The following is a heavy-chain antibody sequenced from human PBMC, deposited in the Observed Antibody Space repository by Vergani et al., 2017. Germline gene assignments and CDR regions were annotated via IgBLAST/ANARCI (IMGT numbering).Heavy chain of an antibody. CDR2: INHSGST. CDR1: GGSFSGYY. CDR3: ASSDYDFWSGYYLGD. D-gene: IGHD3-3*01. J-gene: IGHJ4*02. V-gene: IGHV4-34*09. Sequence: QVQLQESGPGLVKPSQTLSLTCTVYGGSFSGYYWSWIRQPPGKGLEWIGEINHSGSTNYNPSLKSRVTISVDTSKNQFSLKLSSVTAADTAVYYCASSDYDFWSGYYLGDWGQGTLVTVSS.